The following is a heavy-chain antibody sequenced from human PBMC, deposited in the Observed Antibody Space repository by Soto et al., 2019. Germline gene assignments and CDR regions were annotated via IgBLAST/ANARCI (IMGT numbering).Heavy chain of an antibody. D-gene: IGHD5-12*01. Sequence: GGSLRLSCAASGFTFSDYYMSWIRQAPGEGLEWVSYISSSGSTIYYADSVKGRFTISRDNAKNSLYLQMNSLRAEDTAVYYCARIIVATIGPHDYWGQGTLVTVSS. CDR1: GFTFSDYY. CDR3: ARIIVATIGPHDY. V-gene: IGHV3-11*01. J-gene: IGHJ4*02. CDR2: ISSSGSTI.